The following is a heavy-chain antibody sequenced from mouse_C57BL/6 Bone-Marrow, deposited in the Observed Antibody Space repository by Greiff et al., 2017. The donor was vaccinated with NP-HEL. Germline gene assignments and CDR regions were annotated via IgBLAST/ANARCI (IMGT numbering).Heavy chain of an antibody. CDR1: GYTFTSYW. Sequence: QVQLKQSGAELVMPGASVKLSCKASGYTFTSYWMHWVKQRPGQGLEWIGEIDPSDSYTNYNQKFKGKSTLTVDKSSSTAYMQLSSLTSEDSAVYYCARSGYSNYEDWYFDVWGTGTTVTVSS. D-gene: IGHD2-5*01. CDR2: IDPSDSYT. CDR3: ARSGYSNYEDWYFDV. J-gene: IGHJ1*03. V-gene: IGHV1-69*01.